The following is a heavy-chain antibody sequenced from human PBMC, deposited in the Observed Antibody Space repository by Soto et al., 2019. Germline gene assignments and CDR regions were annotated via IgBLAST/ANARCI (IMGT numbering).Heavy chain of an antibody. CDR1: GGSISSSSYY. CDR3: ASNDYGDYGYFDY. CDR2: IYYSGST. V-gene: IGHV4-39*01. J-gene: IGHJ4*02. D-gene: IGHD4-17*01. Sequence: SETLSLTCTVSGGSISSSSYYWGWIRQPPGKGLEWIGSIYYSGSTYYNPSLKSRVTISVDTSKNQFSLKLSSVTAADTAVYYCASNDYGDYGYFDYWGQGTLVTVSS.